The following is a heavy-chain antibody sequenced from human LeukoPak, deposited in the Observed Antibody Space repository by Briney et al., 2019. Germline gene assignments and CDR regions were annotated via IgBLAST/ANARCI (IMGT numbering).Heavy chain of an antibody. D-gene: IGHD4-17*01. CDR1: GFTFSRYG. CDR2: ISYDASNK. V-gene: IGHV3-30*03. Sequence: PGGSLRLSCAASGFTFSRYGMHWVRQTPGKGLEWVAVISYDASNKYYADSVRGRFTISRDNSKNTLYLQMNSLRAEDTALYYCARVGIYGDYNRYFDYWGQGTLVTVSS. CDR3: ARVGIYGDYNRYFDY. J-gene: IGHJ4*02.